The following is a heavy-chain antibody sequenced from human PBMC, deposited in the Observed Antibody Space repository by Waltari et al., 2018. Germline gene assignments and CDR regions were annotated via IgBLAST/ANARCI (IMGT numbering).Heavy chain of an antibody. CDR1: GCTFSTYG. J-gene: IGHJ6*04. CDR2: VRQDGGAT. D-gene: IGHD1-1*01. CDR3: ATLGQFGDNCFYALHV. V-gene: IGHV3-7*01. Sequence: VLLVVSGRGLVQPEVRLILSCQASGCTFSTYGWTRVRQGRGKGLECVANVRQDGGATYYVAALKCRLTISRHNAKNSLYLQMNSLRVDGTAVYYCATLGQFGDNCFYALHVWGNGTTVTVSS.